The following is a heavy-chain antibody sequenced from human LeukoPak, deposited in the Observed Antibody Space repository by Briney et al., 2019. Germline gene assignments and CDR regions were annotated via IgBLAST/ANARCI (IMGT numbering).Heavy chain of an antibody. CDR1: GFTFSGYY. CDR3: TRDPIQYYYDSSGYSYFDY. CDR2: IRSKSYGGAT. Sequence: GGSLRLSCAASGFTFSGYYMSWVRQAPGKGLEWVGFIRSKSYGGATQYAASVKGRFTISRDDSKSIAYLQMNSLKTEDTAVYYCTRDPIQYYYDSSGYSYFDYWGQGTLVTVSS. V-gene: IGHV3-49*04. D-gene: IGHD3-22*01. J-gene: IGHJ4*02.